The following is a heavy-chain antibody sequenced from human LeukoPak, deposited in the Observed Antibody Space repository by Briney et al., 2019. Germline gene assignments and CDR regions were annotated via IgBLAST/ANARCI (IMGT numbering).Heavy chain of an antibody. CDR2: INPNSGGT. V-gene: IGHV1-2*02. Sequence: ASVKVSCKASGYTFTGYYIHWVRQAPGQGLEWMGWINPNSGGTNYAQKFQGRVTMTRDTSISTSYMELSRLRSDDTALYYCARDVGEYCSSTSCYASDYWGQGTLVTVSS. CDR1: GYTFTGYY. CDR3: ARDVGEYCSSTSCYASDY. J-gene: IGHJ4*02. D-gene: IGHD2-2*01.